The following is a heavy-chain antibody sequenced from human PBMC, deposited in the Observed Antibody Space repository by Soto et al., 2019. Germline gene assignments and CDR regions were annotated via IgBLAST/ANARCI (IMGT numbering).Heavy chain of an antibody. Sequence: PSETLSLTCTVSGGSTRSYYWSWIRQPPGKGLEWIGYIYYSGSTNYNPSLKSRVTISVDTSKNQFSLKLSSVTAADTAAYYCARRYGSCFDYWGQGTLVTVS. CDR3: ARRYGSCFDY. J-gene: IGHJ4*02. CDR1: GGSTRSYY. V-gene: IGHV4-59*08. D-gene: IGHD5-18*01. CDR2: IYYSGST.